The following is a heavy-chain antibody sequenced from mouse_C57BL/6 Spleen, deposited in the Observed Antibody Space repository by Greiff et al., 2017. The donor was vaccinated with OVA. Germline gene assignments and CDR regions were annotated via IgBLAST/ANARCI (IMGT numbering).Heavy chain of an antibody. Sequence: QVQLQQSGAELVKPGASVKMSCKASGYTFTSYWITWVKQRPGQGLEWIGDIYPGSGSTNYNEKFKSKATLTVDTSSSTAYMQLSSLTSEDSSVYYCARREKIGGYPSWFAYWGQGTLVTVSA. CDR3: ARREKIGGYPSWFAY. J-gene: IGHJ3*01. V-gene: IGHV1-55*01. CDR2: IYPGSGST. CDR1: GYTFTSYW. D-gene: IGHD2-2*01.